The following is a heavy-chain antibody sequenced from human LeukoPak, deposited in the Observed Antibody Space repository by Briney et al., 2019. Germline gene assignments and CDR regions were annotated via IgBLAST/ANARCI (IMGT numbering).Heavy chain of an antibody. CDR1: GDSFIRHN. Sequence: SGGSLRLSCARSGDSFIRHNMIWVRRAPGKGLEWISYIGGSGSPIFYADSVKGRFTISRDNARTSLFVQMSSLSAEDTAVYYCAREYDISARCDYWGQGTLVAVSS. CDR3: AREYDISARCDY. CDR2: IGGSGSPI. J-gene: IGHJ4*02. V-gene: IGHV3-48*01. D-gene: IGHD2-8*01.